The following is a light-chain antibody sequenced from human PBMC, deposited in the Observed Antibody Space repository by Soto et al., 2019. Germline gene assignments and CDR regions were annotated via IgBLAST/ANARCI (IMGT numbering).Light chain of an antibody. CDR1: QSVSSSY. CDR2: GAS. Sequence: EIVLTQSPGTLSLSPGERATLSCRASQSVSSSYLAWYQQKPGQAPRLLIYGASSRATGIPDRFSGSGSGTDFTLTISRLEPEDFAVYYCQQYGSSLSITFXQGTRLEIK. J-gene: IGKJ5*01. V-gene: IGKV3-20*01. CDR3: QQYGSSLSIT.